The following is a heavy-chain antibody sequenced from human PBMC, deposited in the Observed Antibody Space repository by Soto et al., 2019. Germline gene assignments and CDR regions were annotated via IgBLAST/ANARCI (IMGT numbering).Heavy chain of an antibody. Sequence: PSETLSLTCAVYGGSFSGYYWSWIRQPPGKGLEWIGEINHSGSTNYNPSLKSRVTISVDTSKNQFSLKLSSVTAADTAVYYCARTATVTTSYYYYGMDVWGHGTTVTVSS. D-gene: IGHD4-17*01. CDR1: GGSFSGYY. CDR2: INHSGST. CDR3: ARTATVTTSYYYYGMDV. J-gene: IGHJ6*02. V-gene: IGHV4-34*01.